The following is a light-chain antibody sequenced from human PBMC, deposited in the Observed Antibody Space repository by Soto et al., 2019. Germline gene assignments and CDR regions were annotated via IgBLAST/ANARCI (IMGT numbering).Light chain of an antibody. CDR2: AAS. CDR1: QSISNY. Sequence: DMEMTQSPSSLSASVGDRVTITCRASQSISNYLNWYQHKPGKVPKLLIYAASSLQSGVPTRFSGSGSWTDFTLTINSLQTEDFATYYCQQSYGTPLTFGGGTKIEIK. V-gene: IGKV1-39*01. J-gene: IGKJ4*01. CDR3: QQSYGTPLT.